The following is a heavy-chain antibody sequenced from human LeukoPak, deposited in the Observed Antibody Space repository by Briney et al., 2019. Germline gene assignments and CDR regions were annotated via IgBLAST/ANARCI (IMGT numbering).Heavy chain of an antibody. CDR1: GFTFSSYA. D-gene: IGHD3-22*01. J-gene: IGHJ4*02. Sequence: GGSLRLSCAASGFTFSSYAMSWVRQAPGKGLEWVSAISGSGGSTYYADSVKGRFTISRDNSKNTLYLQTNSLRAEDTAVYYCAKGYDSSGYYYHNWGQGTLVTVSS. V-gene: IGHV3-23*01. CDR2: ISGSGGST. CDR3: AKGYDSSGYYYHN.